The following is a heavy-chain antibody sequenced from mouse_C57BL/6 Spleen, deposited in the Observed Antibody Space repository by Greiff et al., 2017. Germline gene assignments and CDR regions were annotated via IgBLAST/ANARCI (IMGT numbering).Heavy chain of an antibody. CDR1: GFNIKNTY. CDR3: ALDYYGSSYFAY. CDR2: IDPANGNT. D-gene: IGHD1-1*01. Sequence: EVKLVESVAELVRPGASVKLSCTASGFNIKNTYMHWVKQRPEQGLEWIGRIDPANGNTKYAPKFQGKATITADTSSNTAYLQLSSLTSEDTAIYYCALDYYGSSYFAYWGQGTLVTVSA. V-gene: IGHV14-3*01. J-gene: IGHJ3*01.